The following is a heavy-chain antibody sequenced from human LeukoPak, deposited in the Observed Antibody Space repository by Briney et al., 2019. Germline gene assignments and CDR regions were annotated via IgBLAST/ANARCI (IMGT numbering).Heavy chain of an antibody. D-gene: IGHD3-3*01. Sequence: QPGGSLRLSCAASGFTFSSYAMSWVRQAPGKGLEWVSAISGSGGSTYYADSVKGRFTISRDNSKNTLYLQMNRLRAEDTAVYYCAKHWNYYYYGMDVWGQGTTVTVSS. J-gene: IGHJ6*02. CDR3: AKHWNYYYYGMDV. CDR1: GFTFSSYA. CDR2: ISGSGGST. V-gene: IGHV3-23*01.